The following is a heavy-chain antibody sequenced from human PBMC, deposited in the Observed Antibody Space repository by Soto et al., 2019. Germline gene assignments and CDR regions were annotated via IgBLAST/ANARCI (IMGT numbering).Heavy chain of an antibody. Sequence: GGSLRLSCAASGFTFSSYAMSWVRQAPGKGLEWVSAISGSGGSTYYADSVKGRFTISRDNSKNTLYLQMNSLRAEDTAVYYCAKDMDPGLVGATRPDYYYGMDVWGQGTTVTVSS. CDR3: AKDMDPGLVGATRPDYYYGMDV. J-gene: IGHJ6*02. D-gene: IGHD1-26*01. CDR1: GFTFSSYA. CDR2: ISGSGGST. V-gene: IGHV3-23*01.